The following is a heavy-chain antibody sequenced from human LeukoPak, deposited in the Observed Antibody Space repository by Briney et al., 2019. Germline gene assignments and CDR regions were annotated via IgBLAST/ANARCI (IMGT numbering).Heavy chain of an antibody. J-gene: IGHJ4*02. CDR2: IWYDGSNK. CDR3: ARDDPSSGLNY. CDR1: GFTFSSYG. Sequence: GRSLRLSCAASGFTFSSYGMHWVRQAPGKGLEWVAVIWYDGSNKYYADSVKGRFTISRDNSKNTLYLQMNSLRAEDTAVYYCARDDPSSGLNYWGQGTLVTVSS. D-gene: IGHD6-6*01. V-gene: IGHV3-33*01.